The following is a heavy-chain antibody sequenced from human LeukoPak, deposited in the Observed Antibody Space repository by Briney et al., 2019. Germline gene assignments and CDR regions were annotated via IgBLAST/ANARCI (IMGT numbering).Heavy chain of an antibody. CDR2: INAGNGNT. CDR1: GYTFTSYA. D-gene: IGHD2-21*02. V-gene: IGHV1-3*01. J-gene: IGHJ4*02. CDR3: ARMDLYCGGDCYSGSDY. Sequence: ASVKVSRKASGYTFTSYAMHWVRQAPGQRLEWMGWINAGNGNTKYSQKFQGRVTITRDTSASTAYMELSSLRSEDTAVYYCARMDLYCGGDCYSGSDYWGQGTLVTVSS.